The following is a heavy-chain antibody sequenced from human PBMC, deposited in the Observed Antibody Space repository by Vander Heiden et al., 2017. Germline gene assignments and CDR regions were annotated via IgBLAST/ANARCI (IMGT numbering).Heavy chain of an antibody. V-gene: IGHV3-53*01. CDR2: IYSGGST. Sequence: EVQLVESGGGLIQPGGSLRLSCAASGFPVSSNYMSWVRQAPGKGLEWVSVIYSGGSTYYADCAKGRFTISRDNSKNTLYLQMNSLRAEDTAVYYCARDLGYGSGFFDIWGQGTMVTVSS. D-gene: IGHD3-10*01. J-gene: IGHJ3*02. CDR3: ARDLGYGSGFFDI. CDR1: GFPVSSNY.